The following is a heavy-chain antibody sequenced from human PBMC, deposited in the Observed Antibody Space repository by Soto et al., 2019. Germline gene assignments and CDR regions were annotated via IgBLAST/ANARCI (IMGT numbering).Heavy chain of an antibody. CDR3: ASPMVTAPNDAFDV. CDR2: ISSTGNTI. V-gene: IGHV3-11*04. D-gene: IGHD2-21*02. CDR1: GFTFSDYY. Sequence: QVQLVESGGGLVKPGGSLRLSCAASGFTFSDYYMSWIRQAPGKGLEWVSYISSTGNTIYYADSVKGRFTISRDNAKNTLYLQMNSLRAEDTSVYYCASPMVTAPNDAFDVWGQGTMVTVSS. J-gene: IGHJ3*01.